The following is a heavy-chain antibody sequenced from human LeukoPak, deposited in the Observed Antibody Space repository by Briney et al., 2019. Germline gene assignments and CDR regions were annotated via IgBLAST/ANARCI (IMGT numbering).Heavy chain of an antibody. D-gene: IGHD3-22*01. CDR2: INTNTGNP. V-gene: IGHV7-4-1*02. CDR3: ARAYYDSSGYYPSPFDY. J-gene: IGHJ4*02. CDR1: GYTFTSYA. Sequence: ASVKVSCKASGYTFTSYAMNWVRQAPGQGLEWVGWINTNTGNPTYAQGFTGRFVFSLDTSVSTAYLQISSLKAEDTAVYYCARAYYDSSGYYPSPFDYWGQGTLVTVSS.